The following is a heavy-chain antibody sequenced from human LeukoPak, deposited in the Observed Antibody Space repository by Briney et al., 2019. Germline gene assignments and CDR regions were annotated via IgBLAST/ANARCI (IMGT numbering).Heavy chain of an antibody. V-gene: IGHV4-59*01. J-gene: IGHJ3*02. CDR2: LYYSGRT. CDR3: ARGGSGISNAFDI. Sequence: PSETLSLTCSVSGGSISSYYWSWIRQPPGKGLEWIGYLYYSGRTNSNPSLKSRVTMSVDTSKNQFSLKLRSVTAADTAVYYCARGGSGISNAFDIWGQGTMVTVSS. D-gene: IGHD3-10*01. CDR1: GGSISSYY.